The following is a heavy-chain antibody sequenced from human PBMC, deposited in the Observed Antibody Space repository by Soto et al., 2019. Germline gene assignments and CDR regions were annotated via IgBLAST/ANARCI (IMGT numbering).Heavy chain of an antibody. D-gene: IGHD4-17*01. CDR2: IYYGEST. CDR3: ARDMGSAMTTRIFDH. CDR1: GGSVDSGNHY. Sequence: QVLVQESGPGLVKPSQTLTLSCTVSGGSVDSGNHYWNWIRQPPVKGLEWIGYIYYGESTYYNPSLKSRATISVDTSQSRFSLRLTSVTAADTAVYYCARDMGSAMTTRIFDHWGQGTLVTVSS. V-gene: IGHV4-30-4*01. J-gene: IGHJ4*02.